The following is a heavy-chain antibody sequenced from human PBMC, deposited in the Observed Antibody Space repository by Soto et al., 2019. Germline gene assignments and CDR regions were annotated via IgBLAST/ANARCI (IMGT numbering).Heavy chain of an antibody. V-gene: IGHV4-4*07. CDR1: GGSITVYH. CDR2: IYTSGST. Sequence: PSCTESLSCPVAGGSITVYHVSWIPQAAGKGLEWIGRIYTSGSTNYNPSLKSRVTMSVDTSKNQFSLKLSSVTAADTAVYYCAGEVQLWSIGGIDYWGQGTLVTVS. D-gene: IGHD5-18*01. CDR3: AGEVQLWSIGGIDY. J-gene: IGHJ4*02.